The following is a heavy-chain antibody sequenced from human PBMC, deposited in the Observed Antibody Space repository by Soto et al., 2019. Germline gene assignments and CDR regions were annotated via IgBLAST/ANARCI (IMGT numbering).Heavy chain of an antibody. CDR2: ISWNSGSI. D-gene: IGHD6-19*01. J-gene: IGHJ4*02. V-gene: IGHV3-9*01. Sequence: GGSLRLSCAASGFTFDDYAMHWVRQAPGKGLEWVSGISWNSGSIGYADSVKGRFTISRDNAKNSLYLQMNSLRAEDTALYYCAKDLGQWLASIDYWGQGTLVTVSS. CDR1: GFTFDDYA. CDR3: AKDLGQWLASIDY.